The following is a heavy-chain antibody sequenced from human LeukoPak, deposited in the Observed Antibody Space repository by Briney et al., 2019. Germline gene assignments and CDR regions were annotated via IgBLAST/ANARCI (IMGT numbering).Heavy chain of an antibody. J-gene: IGHJ4*02. D-gene: IGHD1-26*01. CDR2: INQDGSAT. V-gene: IGHV3-7*01. CDR3: AIAAGWEQAY. CDR1: GFTFSTYW. Sequence: GGSLRLSCAASGFTFSTYWMSWVRQAPGKGLEWVANINQDGSATNYVDSAKGRFIVSRDNAKDSVFLQMSSLRAEDTAVYYCAIAAGWEQAYWGQGTLVTVSS.